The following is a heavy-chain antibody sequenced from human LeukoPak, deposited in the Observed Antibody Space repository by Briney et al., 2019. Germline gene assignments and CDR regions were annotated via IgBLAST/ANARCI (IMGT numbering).Heavy chain of an antibody. CDR1: RFTFSSYS. J-gene: IGHJ4*02. V-gene: IGHV3-48*01. CDR3: ARVGRFFTGSPTYYYDSSGYYIDY. Sequence: GGSLRLSCAASRFTFSSYSMNWVRQAPGKGLEWVSYISSSSSTIYYADSVKGRFTISRDNAKNSLYLQMNSLRAEDTAVYYCARVGRFFTGSPTYYYDSSGYYIDYWGQGTLVTVSS. D-gene: IGHD3-22*01. CDR2: ISSSSSTI.